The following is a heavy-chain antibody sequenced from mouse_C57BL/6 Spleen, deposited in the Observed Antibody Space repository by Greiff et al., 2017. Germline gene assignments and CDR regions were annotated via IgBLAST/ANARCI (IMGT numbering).Heavy chain of an antibody. Sequence: VHLVESGPELVKPGASVKISCKASGYAFSSSWMNWVKQRPGKGLEWIGRIYPGDGDTNYNGKFKGKATLTADNSSSTAYMQLSSLTSEDSAVYFCARGDYYGSSDYFDYWGQGTTLTVSS. J-gene: IGHJ2*01. CDR1: GYAFSSSW. V-gene: IGHV1-82*01. CDR3: ARGDYYGSSDYFDY. D-gene: IGHD1-1*01. CDR2: IYPGDGDT.